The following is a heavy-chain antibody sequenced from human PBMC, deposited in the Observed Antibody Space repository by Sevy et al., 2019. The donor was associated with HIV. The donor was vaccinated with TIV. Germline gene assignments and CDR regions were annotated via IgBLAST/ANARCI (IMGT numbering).Heavy chain of an antibody. CDR3: TRSVTTIY. CDR2: IRNKEYNGTT. D-gene: IGHD4-4*01. CDR1: GFAFSDYA. Sequence: SLRLSCTGSGFAFSDYALSWVRQAPGKGLEWVGFIRNKEYNGTTEYAASVKGRFFISRDDSKSVAYLDMNSLKTADTGLYYCTRSVTTIYWGRGTLVTVSS. V-gene: IGHV3-49*04. J-gene: IGHJ4*02.